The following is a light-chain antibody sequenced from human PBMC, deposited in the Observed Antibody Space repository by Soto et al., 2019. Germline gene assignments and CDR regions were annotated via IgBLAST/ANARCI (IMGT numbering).Light chain of an antibody. V-gene: IGLV2-14*01. J-gene: IGLJ2*01. CDR3: SSLTSSSPIL. Sequence: QSVLTQPASVSGSPGQSITISCIGTSSDIGRYTYVSWYQLHPGRAPKLMIFDVSHRPSGVSDRFSGSKSGNTASLTISGLLIEDEADYYCSSLTSSSPILFGGGTQLPVL. CDR1: SSDIGRYTY. CDR2: DVS.